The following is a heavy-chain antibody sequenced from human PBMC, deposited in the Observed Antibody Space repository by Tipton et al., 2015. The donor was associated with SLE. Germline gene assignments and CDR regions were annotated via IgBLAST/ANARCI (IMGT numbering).Heavy chain of an antibody. D-gene: IGHD4-17*01. CDR2: INHSGST. CDR3: ARASSYWDYGEGDWYFDL. V-gene: IGHV4-34*09. CDR1: GGSFSGYY. Sequence: TLSLTCAVYGGSFSGYYWSWIRQPPGKGLEWIGEINHSGSTYYNPSLKSRVTISVDTSKNQFSLKLSSVTAADTAVYYCARASSYWDYGEGDWYFDLWGRGTLVTVSS. J-gene: IGHJ2*01.